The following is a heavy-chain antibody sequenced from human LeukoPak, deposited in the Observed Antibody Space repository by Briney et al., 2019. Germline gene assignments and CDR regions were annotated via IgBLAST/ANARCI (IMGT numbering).Heavy chain of an antibody. D-gene: IGHD1-14*01. CDR1: GGSIRSYY. Sequence: SETLSLTCTVAGGSIRSYYWGWIRQPPGKGLEWIGYIYYSGSSGYNPSLKSRVTISVDTSKNQLSLRLSSGTAADTAVYFCASGSWYFDFWGQGTLLTVSS. V-gene: IGHV4-59*01. CDR3: ASGSWYFDF. J-gene: IGHJ4*02. CDR2: IYYSGSS.